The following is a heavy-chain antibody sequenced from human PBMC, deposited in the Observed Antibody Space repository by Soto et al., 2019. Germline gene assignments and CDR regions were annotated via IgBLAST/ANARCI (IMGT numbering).Heavy chain of an antibody. CDR3: ARDVASSSWLGIDY. CDR2: IYYSGST. V-gene: IGHV4-31*03. Sequence: QVQLQESGPGLVKPSQTLSLTCTVSGGSISSGGYYWSWIRQHPGKGLEWIGYIYYSGSTYYNPSREGRVTXXVXTXXNQFSLKLSSVTAADTAVYYCARDVASSSWLGIDYWGQGTLVTVSS. J-gene: IGHJ4*02. CDR1: GGSISSGGYY. D-gene: IGHD6-13*01.